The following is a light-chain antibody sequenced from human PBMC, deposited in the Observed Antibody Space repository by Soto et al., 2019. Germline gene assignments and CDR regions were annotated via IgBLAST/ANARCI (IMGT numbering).Light chain of an antibody. CDR3: QQRSNGPT. J-gene: IGKJ1*01. CDR2: DAS. V-gene: IGKV3-11*01. Sequence: EIVLTQSPATLSLSPGERATLSCRASQSVSSYLAWYQQKPGQAPRLLIYDASNRATGIPARCSGSGSATDFTLTISSLEPEDFAVYYCQQRSNGPTFGQGTKVEIK. CDR1: QSVSSY.